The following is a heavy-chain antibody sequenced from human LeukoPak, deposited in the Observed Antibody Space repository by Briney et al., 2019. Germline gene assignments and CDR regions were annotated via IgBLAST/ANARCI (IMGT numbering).Heavy chain of an antibody. CDR1: GFTFSSYE. CDR3: ARVPAGVIGMKDAFDI. D-gene: IGHD3-16*02. CDR2: ISSSDSTI. Sequence: GGSLRLSCAASGFTFSSYEMNWVRQAPGKGLEWVSYISSSDSTIYYADSVKGRFTISRHNAKNSLYLQMNSLRAEDTAVYYCARVPAGVIGMKDAFDIWGQGTMVTVSS. J-gene: IGHJ3*02. V-gene: IGHV3-48*03.